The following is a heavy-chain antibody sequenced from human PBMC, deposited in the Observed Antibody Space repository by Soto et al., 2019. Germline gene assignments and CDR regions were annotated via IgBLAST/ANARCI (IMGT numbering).Heavy chain of an antibody. CDR1: GYTFISNA. Sequence: ASVKVSCKAFGYTFISNAMHWVRQAPGQRLEWMGWINTVNGNTKYSQTFQGRVTINRDTSASTVYMELSGLRSDDTAVYYCARGGYPHGSNYYYGMDVWGQGTTVTVSS. CDR3: ARGGYPHGSNYYYGMDV. J-gene: IGHJ6*02. D-gene: IGHD3-22*01. V-gene: IGHV1-3*04. CDR2: INTVNGNT.